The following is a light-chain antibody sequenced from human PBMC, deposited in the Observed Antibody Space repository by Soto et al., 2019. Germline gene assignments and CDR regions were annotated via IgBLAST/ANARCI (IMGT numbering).Light chain of an antibody. CDR2: AAS. J-gene: IGKJ3*01. CDR3: QQYDSSPLT. V-gene: IGKV3-20*01. CDR1: QSVSSSY. Sequence: EIVLTQSPGTLSLSPGEIATLSCRASQSVSSSYLAWYQQKPGQAPRLLIYAASSRATGIPDRCSGSGSGTDFTLTISRLEPEDFAVYYCQQYDSSPLTFGPGTKVDIK.